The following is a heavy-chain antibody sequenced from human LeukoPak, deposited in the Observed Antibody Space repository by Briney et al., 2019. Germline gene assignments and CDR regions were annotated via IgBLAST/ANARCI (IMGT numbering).Heavy chain of an antibody. V-gene: IGHV1-2*02. CDR2: INANSWGT. CDR1: GDTFAAYG. D-gene: IGHD1-26*01. Sequence: ASVKVSCKVSGDTFAAYGFAWVRQAPGQGREWMGWINANSWGTNYAQKFQGRVTMTRDTSISTAYMELSRLRSDDTAVYYCASLFGGSYYHDYWGQGTLVTVSS. CDR3: ASLFGGSYYHDY. J-gene: IGHJ4*02.